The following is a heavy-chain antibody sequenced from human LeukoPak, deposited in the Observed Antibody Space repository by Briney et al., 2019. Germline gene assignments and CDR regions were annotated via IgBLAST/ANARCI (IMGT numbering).Heavy chain of an antibody. V-gene: IGHV3-30-3*01. CDR2: ISDDETNK. CDR3: AKDRPYYDFWSGYYTSGY. J-gene: IGHJ4*02. Sequence: GGSLRLSCAASGFTFSRFPMHWVRQAPGKGLEWVAVISDDETNKFYADSVKGRFTISRDNSKNTLYLQMNSLRAEDTAVYYCAKDRPYYDFWSGYYTSGYWGQGTLVTVSS. CDR1: GFTFSRFP. D-gene: IGHD3-3*01.